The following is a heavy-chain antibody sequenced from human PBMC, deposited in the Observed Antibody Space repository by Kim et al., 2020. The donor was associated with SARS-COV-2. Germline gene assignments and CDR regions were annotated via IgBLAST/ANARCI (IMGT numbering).Heavy chain of an antibody. CDR3: VRHGYIGAARNFFDL. Sequence: GESLKISCEGSGYTFSSYWIGWVRQMPGKGLEWMGIIYPGDSDTRYSPSFQGQVSFSADKSTSTAYLQWRSLKASDTAMYYCVRHGYIGAARNFFDLWGQGTLVTVSS. J-gene: IGHJ4*02. CDR1: GYTFSSYW. CDR2: IYPGDSDT. D-gene: IGHD6-13*01. V-gene: IGHV5-51*01.